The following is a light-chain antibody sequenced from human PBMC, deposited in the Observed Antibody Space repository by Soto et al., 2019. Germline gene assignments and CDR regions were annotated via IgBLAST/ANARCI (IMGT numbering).Light chain of an antibody. Sequence: EIVLTQSPATRSLSPRQRATLSCRASQSVDSHVAWYQQKPGQAPRLLIYDVSNRAPGIAARFSGSWSGTDVTLNVSSLEQQDCAGYYCKHRRSLPLTCRGGTEVEIK. V-gene: IGKV3-11*01. CDR2: DVS. CDR3: KHRRSLPLT. J-gene: IGKJ4*02. CDR1: QSVDSH.